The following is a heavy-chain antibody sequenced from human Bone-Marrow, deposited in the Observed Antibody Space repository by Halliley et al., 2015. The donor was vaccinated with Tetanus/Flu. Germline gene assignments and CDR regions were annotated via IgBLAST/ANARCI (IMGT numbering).Heavy chain of an antibody. CDR2: INPHPGGA. D-gene: IGHD3-10*01. Sequence: WMGWINPHPGGATYAQRLQDGVTMPRDTSISTAYMELGGLKSDDTAIYYCARGRGRAFGERLDFWGQGTTVTVSS. J-gene: IGHJ6*02. V-gene: IGHV1-2*02. CDR3: ARGRGRAFGERLDF.